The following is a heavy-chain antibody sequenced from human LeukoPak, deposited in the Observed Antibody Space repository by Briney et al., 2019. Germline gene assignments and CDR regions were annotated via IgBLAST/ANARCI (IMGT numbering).Heavy chain of an antibody. D-gene: IGHD3-9*01. J-gene: IGHJ4*02. CDR2: ISSSSSYI. Sequence: GGSLRLSCAASGFTFSSYSMNWVRQAPGKGLEWVSSISSSSSYIYYADSVKGRFTISRDNAKNSLYLQMNSLRAEDTAVYYCARTVRYFCWSPHYFDYWGQGTLVTVSS. CDR1: GFTFSSYS. CDR3: ARTVRYFCWSPHYFDY. V-gene: IGHV3-21*01.